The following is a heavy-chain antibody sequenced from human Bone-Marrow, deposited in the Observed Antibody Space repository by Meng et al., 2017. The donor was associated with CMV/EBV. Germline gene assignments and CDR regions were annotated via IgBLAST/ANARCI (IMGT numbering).Heavy chain of an antibody. D-gene: IGHD1-1*01. CDR3: AKGPLLYNWNDSRIDY. V-gene: IGHV3-23*01. Sequence: GESLKISCAASGFTFSSYWMNWVRQAPGKGLEWVSSISGSGGSTYYADSVKGRFTISRDNSKNTLYLQMNSLRVEDTAVYYCAKGPLLYNWNDSRIDYWGQGTLVTVSS. J-gene: IGHJ4*02. CDR2: ISGSGGST. CDR1: GFTFSSYW.